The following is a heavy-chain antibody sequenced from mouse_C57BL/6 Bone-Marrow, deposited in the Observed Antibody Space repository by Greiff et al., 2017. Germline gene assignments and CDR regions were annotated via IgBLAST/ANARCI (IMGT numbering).Heavy chain of an antibody. V-gene: IGHV1-82*01. J-gene: IGHJ3*01. CDR3: ARGAY. Sequence: VQLQQSGPELVKPGASVKISCKASGYAFSSSWMNWVKQRPGKGLGWIGRIYPGDGDTNYNGKFKGKATLTADKSSSTAYMQLSSLTSEDSAVYFCARGAYWGQGTLVTVSA. CDR1: GYAFSSSW. CDR2: IYPGDGDT.